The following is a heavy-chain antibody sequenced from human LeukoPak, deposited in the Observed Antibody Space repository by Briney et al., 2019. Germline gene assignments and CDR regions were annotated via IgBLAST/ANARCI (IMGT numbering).Heavy chain of an antibody. CDR1: GGSITSGGYS. CDR2: IYYSGST. D-gene: IGHD3-10*01. CDR3: ARVRAMAREAESYYYYYMDV. J-gene: IGHJ6*03. Sequence: PSETLSLTCVVSGGSITSGGYSWSWIRQPPGKGLEWLGYIYYSGSTSYNPSLKSRVTISLDTSKNLFSLQLSSVTAADAAVYFCARVRAMAREAESYYYYYMDVWGKGTTVTVSS. V-gene: IGHV4-30-4*07.